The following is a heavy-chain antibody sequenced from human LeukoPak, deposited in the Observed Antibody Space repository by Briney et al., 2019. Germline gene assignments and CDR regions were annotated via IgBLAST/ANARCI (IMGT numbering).Heavy chain of an antibody. CDR1: GFTFSNSA. J-gene: IGHJ4*02. Sequence: GGSLRLSCAASGFTFSNSAMTWIRQAPGKGLEWVSLISGSDGSTYYADSVKGRFTISRDNSKNTLYLQMNSLRAEDTAVYYCAKRSPVTELDYWGQGTLVTVSS. CDR3: AKRSPVTELDY. CDR2: ISGSDGST. D-gene: IGHD4-17*01. V-gene: IGHV3-23*01.